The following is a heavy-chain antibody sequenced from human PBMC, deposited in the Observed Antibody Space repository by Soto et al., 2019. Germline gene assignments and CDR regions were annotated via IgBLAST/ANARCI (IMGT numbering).Heavy chain of an antibody. D-gene: IGHD3-9*01. Sequence: GGSLRLSCAASGFTFSSYEMNWVRQAPGKGLEWVSYISSSGSTIYYADSVKGRFTISRDNAKNSLYLQMNSLGAEDTAVYYCARVRYFDLLPLNGEPDYWGQGTLVTVSS. CDR2: ISSSGSTI. V-gene: IGHV3-48*03. CDR1: GFTFSSYE. J-gene: IGHJ4*02. CDR3: ARVRYFDLLPLNGEPDY.